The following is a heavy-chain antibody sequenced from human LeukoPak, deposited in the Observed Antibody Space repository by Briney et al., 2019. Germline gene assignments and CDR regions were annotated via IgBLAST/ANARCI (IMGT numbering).Heavy chain of an antibody. J-gene: IGHJ3*02. CDR3: ARQYYDILTGYSRGAFDI. V-gene: IGHV4-39*01. CDR2: IYYSGST. CDR1: GGSISSSSYY. D-gene: IGHD3-9*01. Sequence: SETLSLTCTVSGGSISSSSYYWGWIRQPPGKGLEWIGSIYYSGSTYYNPSLKSRVTISVDTSKNQFSLKLSSVTAADTAVYYCARQYYDILTGYSRGAFDIWGQGTLVTVSS.